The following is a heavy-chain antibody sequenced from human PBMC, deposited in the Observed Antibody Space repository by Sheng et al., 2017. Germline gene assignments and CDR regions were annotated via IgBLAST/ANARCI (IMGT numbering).Heavy chain of an antibody. CDR3: AQETRTIIDS. CDR2: IIPMYTTV. V-gene: IGHV1-69*15. CDR1: GGTLTNYA. Sequence: QVQLVQSGAEVKKPGSSVRVSCKVSGGTLTNYAINWVRQAPGQGLEWMGNIIPMYTTVNYAQNFQDRVTITADESANTAYMELSSLRSDDTAVYYCAQETRTIIDSWGQGALVTVSS. D-gene: IGHD2-2*01. J-gene: IGHJ4*02.